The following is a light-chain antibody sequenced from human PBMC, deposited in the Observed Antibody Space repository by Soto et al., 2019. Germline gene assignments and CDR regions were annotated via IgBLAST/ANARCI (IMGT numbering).Light chain of an antibody. Sequence: EIVLTQSPATLSLSPGERAALSCRASQSVSSYLAWYQQKPGQAPRLLIYDASKRAPGIPARFTGSGSGTDFTLTISSIVPEDFAIYLCQQRSLWPSTVGGGPKVEL. J-gene: IGKJ4*01. V-gene: IGKV3-11*01. CDR3: QQRSLWPST. CDR2: DAS. CDR1: QSVSSY.